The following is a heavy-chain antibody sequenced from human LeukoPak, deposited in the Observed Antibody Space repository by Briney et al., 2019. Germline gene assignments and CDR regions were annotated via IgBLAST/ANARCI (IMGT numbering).Heavy chain of an antibody. CDR1: GFTFSSCT. D-gene: IGHD1-1*01. V-gene: IGHV3-21*01. J-gene: IGHJ4*02. CDR3: ARDVQIDY. CDR2: IRSSGSYI. Sequence: GGSLRLSCAASGFTFSSCTMNWVRQAPGKGLEWVSSIRSSGSYIYYADSVKGRFTISRDNAENSLYLQMNSLRAEDTAVYYCARDVQIDYWGQGTLVTVSS.